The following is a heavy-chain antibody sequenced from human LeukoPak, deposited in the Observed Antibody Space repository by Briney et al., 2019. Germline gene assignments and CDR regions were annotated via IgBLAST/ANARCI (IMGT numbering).Heavy chain of an antibody. V-gene: IGHV4-59*01. Sequence: NPSETLSLTCNVSGGSISSYYWSWIRQPPGKGLEWIGYIYDSENTNYNPSLKSRVTISADTSKNQFSLKLSSVTAADTAVYYCARDSGRYFDWLFGIWGQGALVTVSS. D-gene: IGHD3-9*01. CDR1: GGSISSYY. CDR3: ARDSGRYFDWLFGI. CDR2: IYDSENT. J-gene: IGHJ4*02.